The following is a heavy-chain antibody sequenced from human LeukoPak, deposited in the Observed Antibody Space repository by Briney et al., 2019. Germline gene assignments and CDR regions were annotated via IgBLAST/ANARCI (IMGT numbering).Heavy chain of an antibody. D-gene: IGHD5-18*01. Sequence: GESLKISCEGSGYRFTSYWIGWVRQMRGKGLEWMGIIYPADSDTRYSPSFQGQVTISADKSISTAHLQWSSLKASDTAMYYCARSNGYNYGYDWGQGTLVTVSS. V-gene: IGHV5-51*01. CDR3: ARSNGYNYGYD. CDR1: GYRFTSYW. J-gene: IGHJ4*02. CDR2: IYPADSDT.